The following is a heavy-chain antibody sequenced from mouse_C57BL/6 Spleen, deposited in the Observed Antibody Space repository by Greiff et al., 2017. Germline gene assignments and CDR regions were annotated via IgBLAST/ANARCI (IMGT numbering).Heavy chain of an antibody. CDR3: ARYGSSYYYYAMDY. CDR1: GYSFTSYY. D-gene: IGHD1-1*01. CDR2: IYPGSGNT. V-gene: IGHV1-66*01. Sequence: VQLQQSGPELVKPGASVKISCKASGYSFTSYYIHWVKQRPGQGLEWIGWIYPGSGNTKYNEKFKGKATLTADTSSSTAYMQLSSLTSEDSAVXYCARYGSSYYYYAMDYWGQGTSVTVSS. J-gene: IGHJ4*01.